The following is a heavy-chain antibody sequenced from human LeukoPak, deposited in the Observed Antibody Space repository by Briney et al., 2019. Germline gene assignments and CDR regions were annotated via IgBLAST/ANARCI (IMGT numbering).Heavy chain of an antibody. D-gene: IGHD3-16*02. Sequence: SETLSLTCTVSGGSIGSYYWSWIRQPAGKGLEWIGRIYTSGSTNYNPSLKSRVTMSVDTSKNQFSLKLSSVTAADTAVYYCARSRMITFGGVIVPEYYFDYWGQGTLVTVSS. J-gene: IGHJ4*02. CDR2: IYTSGST. CDR3: ARSRMITFGGVIVPEYYFDY. V-gene: IGHV4-4*07. CDR1: GGSIGSYY.